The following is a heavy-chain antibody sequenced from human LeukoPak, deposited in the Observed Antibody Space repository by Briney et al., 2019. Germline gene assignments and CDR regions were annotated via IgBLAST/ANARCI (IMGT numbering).Heavy chain of an antibody. V-gene: IGHV4-34*01. CDR1: GGSFSGYY. CDR2: INHSGST. Sequence: SETLSLTCTVYGGSFSGYYWSWIRQPPGKGLEWIGEINHSGSTNYNPSLKSRVTISVDTSKNQFSLKLSSVTAADTAVYYCARWGPTIFGVVIKYYFDYWGQGTLVTVSS. CDR3: ARWGPTIFGVVIKYYFDY. D-gene: IGHD3-3*01. J-gene: IGHJ4*02.